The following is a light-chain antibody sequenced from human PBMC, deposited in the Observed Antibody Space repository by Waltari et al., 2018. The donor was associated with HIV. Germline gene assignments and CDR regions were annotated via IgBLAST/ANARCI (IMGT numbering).Light chain of an antibody. Sequence: VLTQSPDSLCLSPGERATLSCGASQTINSNFLAWYQQRLGLPPSLLIYDASKRASGVPDRFSGAGSGTDFTLTINRLDPEDSAVYFCQQYSSSPWTFGQGTKV. CDR2: DAS. V-gene: IGKV3D-20*01. J-gene: IGKJ1*01. CDR1: QTINSNF. CDR3: QQYSSSPWT.